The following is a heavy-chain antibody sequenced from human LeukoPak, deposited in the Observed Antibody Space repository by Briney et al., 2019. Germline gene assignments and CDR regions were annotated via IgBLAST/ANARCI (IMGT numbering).Heavy chain of an antibody. CDR3: AKALYGDYGRFDY. CDR1: GFTFSTHA. V-gene: IGHV3-23*01. CDR2: ISDGGSDT. D-gene: IGHD4-17*01. Sequence: GSLSLSCAASGFTFSTHAMGWVRQAPGKGLDWVSTISDGGSDTHYADSVKGRFTISRDNSKNTVYLQINSLRAEDTAVYYCAKALYGDYGRFDYWGQGTLVTVSS. J-gene: IGHJ4*02.